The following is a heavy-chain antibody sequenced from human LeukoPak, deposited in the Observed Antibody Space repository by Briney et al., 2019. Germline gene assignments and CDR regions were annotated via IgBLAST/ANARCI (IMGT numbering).Heavy chain of an antibody. CDR3: ARGGRWCSGGSCYSYYFDY. V-gene: IGHV4-31*03. Sequence: SQTLSLTCTVSGGSISSGGYYWSWIRQHPGKGLEWIGYIYYSGSTYYNPSLKSRVTISVDTSKNQFSLKLSSVTAADTAVYYCARGGRWCSGGSCYSYYFDYWGQGTLVTVSS. D-gene: IGHD2-15*01. CDR2: IYYSGST. J-gene: IGHJ4*02. CDR1: GGSISSGGYY.